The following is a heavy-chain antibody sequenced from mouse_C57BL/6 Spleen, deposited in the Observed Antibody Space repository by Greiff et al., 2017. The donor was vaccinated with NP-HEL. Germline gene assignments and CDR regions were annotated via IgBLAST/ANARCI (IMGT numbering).Heavy chain of an antibody. CDR1: GFTFSDAW. Sequence: EVMLVESGGGLVQPGGSMKLSCAASGFTFSDAWMDWVRQSPEKGLEWVAEIRNKANNHATYYAESVKGRFTISRDDSKSSVYLQMNSLRAEDTGIYYCTRRGPLGYVSLFAYWGQGTLVTVSA. CDR3: TRRGPLGYVSLFAY. V-gene: IGHV6-6*01. D-gene: IGHD1-1*01. CDR2: IRNKANNHAT. J-gene: IGHJ3*01.